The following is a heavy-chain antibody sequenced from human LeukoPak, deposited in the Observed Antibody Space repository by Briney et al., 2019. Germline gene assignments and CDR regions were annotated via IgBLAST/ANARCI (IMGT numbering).Heavy chain of an antibody. D-gene: IGHD3-10*01. CDR1: GGSISSTDYY. J-gene: IGHJ4*02. CDR3: ARDNYRPAWFYY. Sequence: SETLSLTCTVSGGSISSTDYYWGWIRQPPEKGLEWIGTISFSGSTYYNPSLKSRVTISADTSKNQLSLKLTSVTAADTAVYFCARDNYRPAWFYYWGQGALVTVPS. V-gene: IGHV4-39*02. CDR2: ISFSGST.